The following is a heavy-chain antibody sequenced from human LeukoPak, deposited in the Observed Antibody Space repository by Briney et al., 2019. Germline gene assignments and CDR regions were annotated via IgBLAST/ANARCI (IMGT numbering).Heavy chain of an antibody. Sequence: PGRCLRLSWAASGFTFSSYVMSWVRQAPGKGLEWVSSISGTVDNTYYADSADSVKGRFTISRDNSKNTLFLQMNSLRAEDTAVYYCAKDYYFDYWGQGTLVTVSS. V-gene: IGHV3-23*01. CDR2: ISGTVDNT. CDR1: GFTFSSYV. CDR3: AKDYYFDY. J-gene: IGHJ4*02.